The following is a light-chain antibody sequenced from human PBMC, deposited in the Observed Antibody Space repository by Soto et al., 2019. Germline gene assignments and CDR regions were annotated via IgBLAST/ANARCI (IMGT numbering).Light chain of an antibody. V-gene: IGKV3-20*01. CDR1: QSLGSTY. Sequence: EIVLTQSPGTLSLSPGEGATLSCRASQSLGSTYLAWYQQKPGQAPRLLIYGASNRATGIPDRFSSSGSGTDFTFTISRLEPEDFAVYYCQQYGSSPITFGQGTRLEIK. CDR2: GAS. CDR3: QQYGSSPIT. J-gene: IGKJ5*01.